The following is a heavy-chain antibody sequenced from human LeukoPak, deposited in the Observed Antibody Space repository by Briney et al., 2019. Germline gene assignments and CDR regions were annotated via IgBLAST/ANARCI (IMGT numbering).Heavy chain of an antibody. D-gene: IGHD3-22*01. J-gene: IGHJ4*02. Sequence: ASVKVSCKASGGTFSSYAISWVRQAPGQGREWMGRIIPIFGTANYAQKFQGRVTITADKSTSTAYMELSSLSSEDTAVYYCARDRPGYYDSSGYFDYWGQGTLVTVSS. V-gene: IGHV1-69*06. CDR2: IIPIFGTA. CDR3: ARDRPGYYDSSGYFDY. CDR1: GGTFSSYA.